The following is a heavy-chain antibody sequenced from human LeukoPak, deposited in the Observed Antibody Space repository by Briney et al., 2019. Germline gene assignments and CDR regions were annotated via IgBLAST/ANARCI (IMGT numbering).Heavy chain of an antibody. CDR2: ISGSGTTT. CDR1: GFTFSSSA. D-gene: IGHD6-13*01. V-gene: IGHV3-23*01. J-gene: IGHJ4*02. Sequence: GGSLRLPCAASGFTFSSSAMSWVRQAPGKGPAWVSGISGSGTTTYYADSVKGRFTISRDNSKNTLYLQMNSLRADDTAVYYCAKDRLVHDSWGQGTLVTVSS. CDR3: AKDRLVHDS.